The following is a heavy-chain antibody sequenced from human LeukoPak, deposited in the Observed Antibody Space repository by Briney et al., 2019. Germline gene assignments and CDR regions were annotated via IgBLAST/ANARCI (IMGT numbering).Heavy chain of an antibody. J-gene: IGHJ3*02. CDR3: AKDNLVVPASYDDAFDI. Sequence: ASVTVSCKASGYTFTGYYMHWVRQAPGQGLEWMGWINPNSGGTNYAQKFQGRVTMTRVTSISTAYMEPGRLRSVATAVYYCAKDNLVVPASYDDAFDIWGQGTMVTVSS. D-gene: IGHD2-2*01. CDR1: GYTFTGYY. CDR2: INPNSGGT. V-gene: IGHV1-2*02.